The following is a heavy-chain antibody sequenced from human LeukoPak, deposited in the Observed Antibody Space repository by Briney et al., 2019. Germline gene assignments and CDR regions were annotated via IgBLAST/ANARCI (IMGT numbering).Heavy chain of an antibody. Sequence: GESLKISCKGSGYSFTSYWIGWVRQMPGKGLEWIGIIYPGDSDTRYSPSFQGQVTISADKSISTAYLRWSSLKASDTAMYYCARRYYYDSSGYYLGRSYFDYWGQGTLVTVSS. V-gene: IGHV5-51*01. CDR3: ARRYYYDSSGYYLGRSYFDY. J-gene: IGHJ4*02. D-gene: IGHD3-22*01. CDR1: GYSFTSYW. CDR2: IYPGDSDT.